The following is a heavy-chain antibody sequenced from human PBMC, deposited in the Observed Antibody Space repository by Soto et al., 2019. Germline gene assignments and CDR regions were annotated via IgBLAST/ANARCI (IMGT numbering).Heavy chain of an antibody. Sequence: GGSLRLSCEASGFTFGSFGLHWVRQAPGKGLEWVAGISKDGNDRTYGDSVKGRLTISRDNFKNTLYLEMNSLRGEDTAMYYCATRTDWGQGTMVTVSS. CDR2: ISKDGNDR. CDR3: ATRTD. V-gene: IGHV3-30*03. J-gene: IGHJ4*03. D-gene: IGHD1-1*01. CDR1: GFTFGSFG.